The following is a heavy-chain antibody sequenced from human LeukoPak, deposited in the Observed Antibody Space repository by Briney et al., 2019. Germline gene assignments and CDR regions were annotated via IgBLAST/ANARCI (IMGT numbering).Heavy chain of an antibody. CDR3: ARAPQYDSSGYYDPYYFDY. CDR1: GGSISSYY. J-gene: IGHJ4*02. D-gene: IGHD3-22*01. Sequence: PSETLSLTCTVSGGSISSYYWSWIRQPAGKGLEWIGRIYTSGSTNYNPSLKSRVTMSVDTSKNQFSLKLSSVTAADTAVYYCARAPQYDSSGYYDPYYFDYWGQGTLVTVSS. CDR2: IYTSGST. V-gene: IGHV4-4*07.